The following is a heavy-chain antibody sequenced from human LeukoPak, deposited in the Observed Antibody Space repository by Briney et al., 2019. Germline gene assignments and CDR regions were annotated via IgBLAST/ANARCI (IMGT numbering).Heavy chain of an antibody. D-gene: IGHD3-10*01. J-gene: IGHJ6*03. Sequence: PGGSLRLSCAASGFTVSSNYMSWVRQAPGKGLEWVSVIYSGGSTYYADSVKGRFTISRDNSKNTLYLQMNSLRAEDTAVYYCAVSASHVLLWFGELSLTDYYYMDVWGKGTTVTISS. V-gene: IGHV3-66*01. CDR3: AVSASHVLLWFGELSLTDYYYMDV. CDR1: GFTVSSNY. CDR2: IYSGGST.